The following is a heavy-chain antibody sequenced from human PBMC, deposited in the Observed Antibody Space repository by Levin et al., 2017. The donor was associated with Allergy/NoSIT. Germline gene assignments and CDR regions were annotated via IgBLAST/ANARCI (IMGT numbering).Heavy chain of an antibody. V-gene: IGHV4-34*01. D-gene: IGHD5-24*01. CDR3: ARVKRWLQANWFDP. CDR2: INHSGST. CDR1: GGSFSGYY. Sequence: SETLSLTCAVYGGSFSGYYWSWIRQPPGKGLEWIGEINHSGSTNYNPSLKSRVTISVDTSKNQFSLKLSSVTAADTAVYYCARVKRWLQANWFDPWGQGTLVTVSS. J-gene: IGHJ5*02.